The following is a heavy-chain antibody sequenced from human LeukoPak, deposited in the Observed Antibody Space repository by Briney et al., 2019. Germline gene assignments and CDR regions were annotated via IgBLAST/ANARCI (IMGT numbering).Heavy chain of an antibody. V-gene: IGHV4-4*09. D-gene: IGHD3-3*01. J-gene: IGHJ6*03. Sequence: SETLSLTCTVSGSSIGTYSWSWIRQPPGKGLEWIGYVYCSGSTNYNPSLKSRVTISIDTSKNHFSLKLSSVTAADTAVYFCARGLVSDFWSGYYPNHYYYYIDVWGKGTTVTVSS. CDR2: VYCSGST. CDR1: GSSIGTYS. CDR3: ARGLVSDFWSGYYPNHYYYYIDV.